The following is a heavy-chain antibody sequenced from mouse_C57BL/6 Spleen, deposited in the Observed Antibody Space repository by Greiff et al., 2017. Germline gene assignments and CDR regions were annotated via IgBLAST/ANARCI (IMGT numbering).Heavy chain of an antibody. Sequence: EVKLVESGGGLVKPGGSLKLSCAASGFTFSDYGMHWVRQAPEKGLEWVAYISSGSSNIYYADTVKGRFTISRDNAKNTLFLQMTSLRSEDTAMYYCARWDYDVAYWGQGTLVTVSA. CDR3: ARWDYDVAY. J-gene: IGHJ3*01. D-gene: IGHD2-4*01. CDR1: GFTFSDYG. CDR2: ISSGSSNI. V-gene: IGHV5-17*01.